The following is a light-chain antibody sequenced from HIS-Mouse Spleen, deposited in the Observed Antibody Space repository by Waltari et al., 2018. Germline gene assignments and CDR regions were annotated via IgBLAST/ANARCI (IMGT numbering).Light chain of an antibody. CDR2: KDS. Sequence: SYELPQPSSVSVSPGQTARTTCSGDVLAKTYARWFQQKPGQAPVLVIYKDSERPSGIPERFSGSSSGTTVTLTISGAQVEDEADYYCYSAADNNLGVFGGGTKLTVL. J-gene: IGLJ3*02. V-gene: IGLV3-27*01. CDR1: VLAKTY. CDR3: YSAADNNLGV.